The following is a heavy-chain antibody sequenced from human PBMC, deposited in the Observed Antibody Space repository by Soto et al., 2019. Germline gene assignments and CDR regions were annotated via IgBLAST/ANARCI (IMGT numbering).Heavy chain of an antibody. V-gene: IGHV1-3*01. CDR1: GYTFTTYA. D-gene: IGHD6-13*01. CDR2: INAGNGNT. Sequence: ASVKVSCKASGYTFTTYAIHWVRQAPGGSLEWMGWINAGNGNTKFSPKFQGRVTISRDTSASTAYMDLGSLTSEDTALYYCVRRHVSATGIDWFDPWGQGTLVTSPQ. J-gene: IGHJ5*02. CDR3: VRRHVSATGIDWFDP.